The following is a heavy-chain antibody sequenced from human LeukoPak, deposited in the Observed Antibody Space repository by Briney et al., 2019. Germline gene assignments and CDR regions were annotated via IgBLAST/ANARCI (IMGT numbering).Heavy chain of an antibody. J-gene: IGHJ4*02. V-gene: IGHV3-21*01. D-gene: IGHD1-26*01. Sequence: GGSLRLSCAASGFTFSSYSMNWVRQAPGKGLEWVSSISTSSSYIYYADSVKGRFAISRDNAKNSLYLQMNSLRAEDTAVYYCARGSEWELLSCDFWGQGTVVTVSS. CDR3: ARGSEWELLSCDF. CDR2: ISTSSSYI. CDR1: GFTFSSYS.